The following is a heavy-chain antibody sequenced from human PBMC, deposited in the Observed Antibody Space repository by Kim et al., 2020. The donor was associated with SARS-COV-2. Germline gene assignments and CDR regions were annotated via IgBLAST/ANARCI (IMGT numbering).Heavy chain of an antibody. D-gene: IGHD3-22*01. CDR3: AKCYYYDSSGYYYWYFDL. CDR1: GFTFSSYA. CDR2: ISGSGGST. V-gene: IGHV3-23*01. Sequence: GGSLRLSCAASGFTFSSYAMSWVRQAPGKGLEWVSAISGSGGSTYYADSVKGRFTISRDNSKNTLYLQMNSLRAEDTAVYYCAKCYYYDSSGYYYWYFDLWGRGTLVTVSS. J-gene: IGHJ2*01.